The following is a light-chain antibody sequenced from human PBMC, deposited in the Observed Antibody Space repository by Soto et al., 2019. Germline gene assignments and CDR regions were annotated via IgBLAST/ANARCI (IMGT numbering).Light chain of an antibody. V-gene: IGKV3-11*01. CDR3: QQRINWPRT. CDR1: QSVSSF. Sequence: EIVLTQSPATLSLSPWERATLSCRASQSVSSFLAWYQHKVGQAPRLLIYDASNRATGIPARFSGSGSGTDFTLTISSLEPEDFAVYYCQQRINWPRTFGQGTKVDIK. CDR2: DAS. J-gene: IGKJ1*01.